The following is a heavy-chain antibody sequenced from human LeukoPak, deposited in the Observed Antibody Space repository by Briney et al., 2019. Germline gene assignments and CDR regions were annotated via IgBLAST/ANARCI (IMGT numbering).Heavy chain of an antibody. Sequence: ASVKVSCKASGYTFTSYYMHWVRQAPGQGLEWMGIINPSGGSTSYAQKFQGRVTMTRDTSTSTVYMELSRLRSDDTAVYYCARDSSGWYGMDVWGKGTTVTVSS. J-gene: IGHJ6*04. CDR1: GYTFTSYY. CDR2: INPSGGST. V-gene: IGHV1-46*01. CDR3: ARDSSGWYGMDV. D-gene: IGHD6-19*01.